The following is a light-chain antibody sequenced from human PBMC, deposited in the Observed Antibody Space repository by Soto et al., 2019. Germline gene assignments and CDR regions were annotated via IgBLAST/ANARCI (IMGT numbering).Light chain of an antibody. CDR2: NNS. CDR1: SSNIGAGYD. CDR3: QSYDSSLSGVV. Sequence: QSVLTQPPSVSGAPGQRVTISCTGSSSNIGAGYDVHWYQQLPGTAPKLLIYNNSNRPSGVPDRFSGSKSGTSASLAITGLQAEDEADYYGQSYDSSLSGVVFGGGTKVTVL. V-gene: IGLV1-40*01. J-gene: IGLJ2*01.